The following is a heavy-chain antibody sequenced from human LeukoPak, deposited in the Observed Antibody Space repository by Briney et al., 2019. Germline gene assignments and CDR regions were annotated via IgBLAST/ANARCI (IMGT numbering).Heavy chain of an antibody. CDR3: ARMGRAGGYYYYYGMDV. D-gene: IGHD3-10*01. CDR2: INHSGCT. V-gene: IGHV4-34*01. Sequence: SETLSLTCAVYGGSFSGYYWSWIRQPPGKGLEWIGEINHSGCTNYNPSLKSRVTISVDTSKNQFSLKLSSVTAADTAVYYCARMGRAGGYYYYYGMDVWGQGTTVTVSS. CDR1: GGSFSGYY. J-gene: IGHJ6*02.